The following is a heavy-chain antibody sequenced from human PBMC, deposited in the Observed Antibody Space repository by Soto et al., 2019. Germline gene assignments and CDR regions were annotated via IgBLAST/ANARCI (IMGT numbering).Heavy chain of an antibody. D-gene: IGHD6-13*01. V-gene: IGHV4-59*01. J-gene: IGHJ5*02. Sequence: PSETLSLTCTVSGGSISSYYWSWIRQPPGKGLEWIGYIYYGGSTNYNPSLKSRVTISVDTSKNQFSLKLSSVTAADTAVYYCAREGIAAAGYPYDNWFDPWGQRTLVTVSS. CDR3: AREGIAAAGYPYDNWFDP. CDR1: GGSISSYY. CDR2: IYYGGST.